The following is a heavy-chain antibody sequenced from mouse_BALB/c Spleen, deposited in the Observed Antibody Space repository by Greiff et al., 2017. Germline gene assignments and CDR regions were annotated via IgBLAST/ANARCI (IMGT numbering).Heavy chain of an antibody. V-gene: IGHV5-4*02. Sequence: EVQLVESGGGLVKPGGSLKLSCAASGFTFSDYYMYWVRQTPEKRLEWVATISDGGSYTYYPDSVKGRFTISRDNAKNNLYLQMSSLKSKDTAMYYCARGGNFQLGRFAYWGQGTLVTVSA. CDR2: ISDGGSYT. CDR1: GFTFSDYY. J-gene: IGHJ3*01. D-gene: IGHD4-1*02. CDR3: ARGGNFQLGRFAY.